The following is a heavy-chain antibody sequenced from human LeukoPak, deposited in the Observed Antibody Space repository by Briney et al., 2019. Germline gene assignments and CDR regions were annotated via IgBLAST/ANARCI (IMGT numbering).Heavy chain of an antibody. J-gene: IGHJ4*02. CDR1: GGSFSGYQ. CDR3: ARGRYYDFWSGYYPTFDY. V-gene: IGHV4-34*01. CDR2: INHSGST. D-gene: IGHD3-3*01. Sequence: SETLSLTCAVYGGSFSGYQWSWIRQPPGKGLEWIGEINHSGSTSYNPPLKSRVTISVDTPKNQFSLRLSSVTAADTAVYYCARGRYYDFWSGYYPTFDYWGQGTLVTVSS.